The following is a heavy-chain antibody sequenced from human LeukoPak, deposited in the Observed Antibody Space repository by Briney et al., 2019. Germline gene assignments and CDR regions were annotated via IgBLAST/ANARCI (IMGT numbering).Heavy chain of an antibody. J-gene: IGHJ4*02. D-gene: IGHD5-18*01. CDR2: ISYDGSNK. CDR3: ARAWAPLGDTAIFRYGKYYFDY. V-gene: IGHV3-30-3*01. Sequence: PGGSLRLSCAASGFTFSSYAMPWVRQAPGKGLEWVAVISYDGSNKYYADSVKGRFTISRDNSKNTLYLQMNSLRAEDTAVYYCARAWAPLGDTAIFRYGKYYFDYWGQGTVVSVSS. CDR1: GFTFSSYA.